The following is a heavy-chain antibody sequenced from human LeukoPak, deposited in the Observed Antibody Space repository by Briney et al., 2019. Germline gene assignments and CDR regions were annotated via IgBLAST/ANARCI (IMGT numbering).Heavy chain of an antibody. CDR2: INSDGSST. CDR1: GFTFSSYW. V-gene: IGHV3-74*01. CDR3: ASRVNSGCSFDY. Sequence: GGSLRLSCAASGFTFSSYWMHWVRQAPGKGLVWVSRINSDGSSTSYADSVKGRFTISRDNAKNTLYLQMNSLRAEDTAVYYCASRVNSGCSFDYWGQGTLVTVSS. J-gene: IGHJ4*02. D-gene: IGHD5-12*01.